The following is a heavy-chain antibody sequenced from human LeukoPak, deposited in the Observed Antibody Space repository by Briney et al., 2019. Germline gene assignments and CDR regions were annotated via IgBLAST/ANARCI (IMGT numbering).Heavy chain of an antibody. CDR2: IYYSGST. V-gene: IGHV4-31*03. CDR3: ARDGGGYTYGGGYYYYMDV. J-gene: IGHJ6*03. CDR1: GGSINSGAHF. Sequence: PSETLSLTCTVSGGSINSGAHFWSWIRQHPGKGLEWIGYIYYSGSTHYNPSLKSRISMSVDASKNQFSLKLTSVTAADTAVYYCARDGGGYTYGGGYYYYMDVWGKGTTVTVSS. D-gene: IGHD5-18*01.